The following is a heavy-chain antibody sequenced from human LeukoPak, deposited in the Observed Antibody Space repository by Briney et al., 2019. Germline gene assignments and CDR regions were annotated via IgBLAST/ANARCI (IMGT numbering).Heavy chain of an antibody. CDR2: ISPSGGST. CDR3: AKSIEYCGADCYGYFDL. CDR1: GYTFTTYY. J-gene: IGHJ2*01. Sequence: ASVKVSCKASGYTFTTYYMHWVRQAPGQGLEWMGIISPSGGSTTYAQNFQGRVTMTRDTSTSAVYMGLTTLRSDGTAVYYCAKSIEYCGADCYGYFDLWGRGTLVTVSS. D-gene: IGHD2-21*02. V-gene: IGHV1-46*01.